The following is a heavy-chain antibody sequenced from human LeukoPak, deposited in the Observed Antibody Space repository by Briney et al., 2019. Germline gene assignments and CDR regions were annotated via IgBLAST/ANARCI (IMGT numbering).Heavy chain of an antibody. CDR1: GYTRTELS. V-gene: IGHV1-24*01. CDR2: FDHEDGET. CDR3: AAGTYYYDSSGGPDAFDI. J-gene: IGHJ3*02. Sequence: ASVNVSCKVSGYTRTELSMHWVRQATGKELEWMGGFDHEDGETIYLQKLQGRVTMTEDTYTDTASMELIRLTSDDTAVYYCAAGTYYYDSSGGPDAFDIWGQGKMVTVSS. D-gene: IGHD3-22*01.